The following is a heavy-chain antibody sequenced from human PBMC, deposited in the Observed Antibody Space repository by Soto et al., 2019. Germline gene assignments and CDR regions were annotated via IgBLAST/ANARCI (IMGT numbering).Heavy chain of an antibody. CDR3: AKATAKTFSSGFDY. CDR2: ISGSGGST. J-gene: IGHJ4*02. CDR1: GFTFSSYA. D-gene: IGHD6-19*01. Sequence: EVQLLESGGGLVQPGGSLRLSCAASGFTFSSYAMSWVRQAPGKGLEWVSAISGSGGSTYYADSVKGRFTISRDNSKNTLYLQTNSMRAEDTAVYYCAKATAKTFSSGFDYWGQGTLVTVSS. V-gene: IGHV3-23*01.